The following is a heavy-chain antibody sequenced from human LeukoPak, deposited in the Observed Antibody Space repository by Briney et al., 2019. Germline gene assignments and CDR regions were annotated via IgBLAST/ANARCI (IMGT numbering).Heavy chain of an antibody. V-gene: IGHV4-59*01. Sequence: SETLSLTGTVSGGSISRYYWRWIRQPPGKGLEWIGYKDYSGSTNYNRSLKSRVTISVDTSKNQFSLKLSSVTAADTAVYYCARVYYSSRYDYWYFDLWGRGTLVTVSS. CDR3: ARVYYSSRYDYWYFDL. CDR1: GGSISRYY. J-gene: IGHJ2*01. D-gene: IGHD6-25*01. CDR2: KDYSGST.